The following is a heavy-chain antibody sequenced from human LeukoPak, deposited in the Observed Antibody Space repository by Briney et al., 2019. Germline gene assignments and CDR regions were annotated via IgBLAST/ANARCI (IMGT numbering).Heavy chain of an antibody. D-gene: IGHD3-22*01. Sequence: SETLSITCTVSGGSISSGSYYWSWIRQPAGKGLEWIGRIYTSGSTNYNPSLKSRVTISVDTSKNQFSLKLSSVTAADTAVYYCARDFYYDSSGYYRYWYFDLWGRGTLVTVSS. CDR3: ARDFYYDSSGYYRYWYFDL. J-gene: IGHJ2*01. CDR1: GGSISSGSYY. V-gene: IGHV4-61*02. CDR2: IYTSGST.